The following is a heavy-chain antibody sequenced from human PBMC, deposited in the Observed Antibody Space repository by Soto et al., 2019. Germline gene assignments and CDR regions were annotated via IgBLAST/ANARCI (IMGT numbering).Heavy chain of an antibody. CDR1: GIPSSRYG. V-gene: IGHV3-30*18. CDR2: ISYDGVNK. J-gene: IGHJ4*02. CDR3: AKGDRADYGGNFFGY. D-gene: IGHD4-17*01. Sequence: PGGSLRLSCAASGIPSSRYGMHWVRQAPGKGLEWLAVISYDGVNKYYADSVKGRFTISRDNAKNSLYLQMNSLRAEDTALYYCAKGDRADYGGNFFGYWGQGTLVTVSS.